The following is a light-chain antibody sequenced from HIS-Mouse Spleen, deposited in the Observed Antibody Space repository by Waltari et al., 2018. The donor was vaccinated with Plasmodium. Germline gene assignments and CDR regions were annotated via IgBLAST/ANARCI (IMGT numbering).Light chain of an antibody. CDR1: QDISNY. CDR2: DAS. V-gene: IGKV1-33*01. Sequence: DIQMTKSPSYLSASVGDRVTITCQASQDISNYLNWYQQKPGKAPKLLIYDASNLETGVPSRFSGSGSGTDFTFTISSLQPEDIATYYCQQYDNLPPLFTFGPGTKVDIK. J-gene: IGKJ3*01. CDR3: QQYDNLPPLFT.